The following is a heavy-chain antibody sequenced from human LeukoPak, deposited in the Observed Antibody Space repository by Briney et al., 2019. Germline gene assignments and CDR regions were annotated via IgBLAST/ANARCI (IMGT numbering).Heavy chain of an antibody. CDR1: GFTFSSYS. V-gene: IGHV3-21*01. D-gene: IGHD6-19*01. Sequence: GGSLRLSCAASGFTFSSYSMNWVRQAPGKGLDWVSSISSSSSYIYYADSVKGRFTISRDNAKNSLYLQMNSLRAEDTAVYYCARGAYSSGWDQPGAFDIWGQGTMVTVSS. CDR3: ARGAYSSGWDQPGAFDI. CDR2: ISSSSSYI. J-gene: IGHJ3*02.